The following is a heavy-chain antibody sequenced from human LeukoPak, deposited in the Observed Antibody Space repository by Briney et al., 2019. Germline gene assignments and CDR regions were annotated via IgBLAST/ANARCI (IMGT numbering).Heavy chain of an antibody. V-gene: IGHV4-4*07. CDR1: GGSMSSVY. CDR2: IYATGSA. CDR3: ARDRWFDR. J-gene: IGHJ5*02. Sequence: SETLSLTCTVSGGSMSSVYWSWIRQTAGKGLEWIGRIYATGSADYSPSLDSRATMSIDTSRNQFSLNLTYVTAADTAVYYCARDRWFDRWGQGTLVTVSS.